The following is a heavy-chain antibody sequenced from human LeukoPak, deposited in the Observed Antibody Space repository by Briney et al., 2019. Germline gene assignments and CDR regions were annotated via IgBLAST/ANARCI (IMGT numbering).Heavy chain of an antibody. D-gene: IGHD2-21*01. CDR2: ITSSSNYI. V-gene: IGHV3-21*01. J-gene: IGHJ4*02. CDR1: GFTFSSYS. Sequence: GGSLRLSCAASGFTFSSYSMNRVRQAPGKGLEWVSSITSSSNYIYYADSVKGRFTISRDNAKNSLYLQMSSLRAEDTAVYYCARDGGARPDYWGQGTLVTVSS. CDR3: ARDGGARPDY.